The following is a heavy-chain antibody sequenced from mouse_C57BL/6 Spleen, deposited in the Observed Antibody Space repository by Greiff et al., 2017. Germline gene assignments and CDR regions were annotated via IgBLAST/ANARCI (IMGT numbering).Heavy chain of an antibody. J-gene: IGHJ4*01. CDR3: TRRGFY. CDR2: IDPETGGT. Sequence: LQQSGAELVRPGASVTLSCKASGYTFTDYAMHWVKQTPVHGLEWIGAIDPETGGTAYNQKFKGKAILTADKSSSTAYMELRSLTSEDSAVYYCTRRGFYWGQGTSVTVSS. CDR1: GYTFTDYA. V-gene: IGHV1-15*01.